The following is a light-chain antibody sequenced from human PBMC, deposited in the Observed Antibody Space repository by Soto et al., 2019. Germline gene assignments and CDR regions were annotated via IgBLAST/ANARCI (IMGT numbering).Light chain of an antibody. CDR3: QQYDNLPWA. V-gene: IGKV1-33*01. J-gene: IGKJ1*01. CDR2: DAS. CDR1: QDIRHY. Sequence: DLQMTQSPSSLSASVGDRVTITCQASQDIRHYLNWYQQKAGKAPKLLIYDASNLETGVPSRFSGSGSGTDFTFTISSLQPEDIATYYCQQYDNLPWAFGQGTKVEIK.